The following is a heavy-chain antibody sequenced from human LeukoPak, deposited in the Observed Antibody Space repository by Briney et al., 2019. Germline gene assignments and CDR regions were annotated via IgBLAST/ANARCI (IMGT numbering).Heavy chain of an antibody. CDR3: ARGRQQLVHWFDY. Sequence: GGSLRLSCAASGFTFSSYGMHWVHQAPGKGLGWVAVIWYDGSNKYYADSVKGRFTISRDNSKNTLYLQMNSLRAEDTAVYYCARGRQQLVHWFDYWGQGTLVTVSS. CDR2: IWYDGSNK. CDR1: GFTFSSYG. J-gene: IGHJ4*02. V-gene: IGHV3-33*01. D-gene: IGHD6-13*01.